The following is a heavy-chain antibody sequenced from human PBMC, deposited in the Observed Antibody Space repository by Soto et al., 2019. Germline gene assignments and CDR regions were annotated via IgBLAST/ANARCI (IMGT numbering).Heavy chain of an antibody. D-gene: IGHD1-26*01. CDR1: GASISSTSSGDW. CDR3: AKMVGATLVDY. J-gene: IGHJ4*02. Sequence: QVQLQESGPGLVKPSGTLSLTCTVSGASISSTSSGDWWSWVRQPPGKGLEWIGEIHHSGNTNYNPSVKSRVTMSVAKSKNQFSRRWSSVTAADTAVYYCAKMVGATLVDYWGQGNLVTVSS. CDR2: IHHSGNT. V-gene: IGHV4-4*02.